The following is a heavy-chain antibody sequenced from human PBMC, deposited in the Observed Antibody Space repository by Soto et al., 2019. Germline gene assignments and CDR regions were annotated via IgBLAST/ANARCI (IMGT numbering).Heavy chain of an antibody. V-gene: IGHV1-69*15. CDR2: IIPIFGTT. J-gene: IGHJ4*02. CDR3: ASPGDHYVL. Sequence: QVQLVQSGAEVKNPGSSVKVSCKASGGTFSTYAIGWVRQAPGQGLEWMGSIIPIFGTTNYAPKFQGRVTITADESAGTVYLAMRSLRYEDTAVYYCASPGDHYVLWGQGTLVTVSS. CDR1: GGTFSTYA. D-gene: IGHD3-16*01.